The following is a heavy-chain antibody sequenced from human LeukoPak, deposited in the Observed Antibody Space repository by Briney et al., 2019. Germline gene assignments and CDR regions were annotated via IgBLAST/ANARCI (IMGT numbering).Heavy chain of an antibody. CDR2: IAPSDSYT. Sequence: GESLKISCEGSGYSFPSYWITWVRQVPGKGLEWMGRIAPSDSYTNYNPSFEGHVTMSVEKSITTVYLQWGSLKASDTAMYYCVRQPPGVYDTTQNWFDPWGQGTLVTVSS. CDR3: VRQPPGVYDTTQNWFDP. D-gene: IGHD3-22*01. J-gene: IGHJ5*02. V-gene: IGHV5-10-1*01. CDR1: GYSFPSYW.